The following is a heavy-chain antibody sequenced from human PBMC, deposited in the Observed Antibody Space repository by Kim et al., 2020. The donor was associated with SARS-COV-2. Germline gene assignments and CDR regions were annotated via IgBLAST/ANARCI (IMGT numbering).Heavy chain of an antibody. D-gene: IGHD2-15*01. CDR3: AKAEVVGGLSYFHH. V-gene: IGHV3-30*02. Sequence: YMDSAKGRFIISRDNAKNTLFLQLNNLKPEDTAIYYCAKAEVVGGLSYFHHWGRGTLVTVSS. J-gene: IGHJ4*02.